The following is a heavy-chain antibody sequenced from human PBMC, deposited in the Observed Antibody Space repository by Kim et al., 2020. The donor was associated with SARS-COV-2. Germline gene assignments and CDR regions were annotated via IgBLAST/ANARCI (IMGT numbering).Heavy chain of an antibody. CDR1: GGSISSGGYY. CDR2: IYYSGST. Sequence: SETLSLTCTVSGGSISSGGYYWSWIRQHPGKGLEWIGYIYYSGSTYYNPSLKSRVTISVDTSKNQFSLKLSSVTAADTAVYYCARVRSGYYYEFDPWGQGTLVTVSS. J-gene: IGHJ5*02. CDR3: ARVRSGYYYEFDP. D-gene: IGHD3-22*01. V-gene: IGHV4-31*03.